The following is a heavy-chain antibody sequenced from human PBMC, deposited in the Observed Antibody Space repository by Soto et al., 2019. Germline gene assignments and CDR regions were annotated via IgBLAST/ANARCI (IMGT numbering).Heavy chain of an antibody. Sequence: EVQLLESGGGLVQPGGSLRLSCAASGFTFSSYAMSWVRQAPGKGLEWVSAISGSGGSTYYADSVKGRFTISSDNTKNSVYLQMMRLSAEDTAVYYSEKSSCCGGSCYASYFDIWGQGTLVTVSS. CDR2: ISGSGGST. D-gene: IGHD2-15*01. V-gene: IGHV3-23*01. CDR3: EKSSCCGGSCYASYFDI. CDR1: GFTFSSYA. J-gene: IGHJ4*02.